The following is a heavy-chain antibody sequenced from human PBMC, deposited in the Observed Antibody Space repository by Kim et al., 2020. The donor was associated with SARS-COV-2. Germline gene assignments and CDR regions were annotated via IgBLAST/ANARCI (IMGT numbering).Heavy chain of an antibody. D-gene: IGHD3-9*01. CDR1: GFTFSSYS. V-gene: IGHV3-21*01. CDR3: ARVGTDPFRYFDWHKYHGMDV. CDR2: ISSSSSYI. J-gene: IGHJ6*02. Sequence: GGSLRLSCAASGFTFSSYSMNWVRQAPGKGLEWVSSISSSSSYIYYADSVKGRFTISRNNAKNSLYRQMNSLRAEDTAVYYCARVGTDPFRYFDWHKYHGMDVWGQGTTVSVS.